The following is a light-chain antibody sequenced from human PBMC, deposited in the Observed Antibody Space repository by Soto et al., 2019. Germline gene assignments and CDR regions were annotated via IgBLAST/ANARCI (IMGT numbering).Light chain of an antibody. CDR1: QSVSSY. Sequence: EIVLTQSPATLSLSPGERATLSCRASQSVSSYLAWYQQKPGQAPRLLLYDASNRATGIPARFSGSGSGTDFTLTISSLEPEDFAVYYCQQRSNWPPAITFGQGPRLEIK. V-gene: IGKV3-11*01. CDR3: QQRSNWPPAIT. J-gene: IGKJ5*01. CDR2: DAS.